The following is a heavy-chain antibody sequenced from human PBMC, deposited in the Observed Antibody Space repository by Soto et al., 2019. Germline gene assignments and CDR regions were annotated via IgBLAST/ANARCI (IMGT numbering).Heavy chain of an antibody. CDR2: INAGNGNT. V-gene: IGHV1-3*01. CDR1: GYTFTSYA. D-gene: IGHD3-9*01. Sequence: SVKVSSKASGYTFTSYAMQWVHQDPGQRLEWMGWINAGNGNTKYSQKFQGRVTITRDTSASTAYMELSSLRSEDTAVYYCARFFQYYDILTGYYRYNWFDPWGQGTLVTVSS. J-gene: IGHJ5*02. CDR3: ARFFQYYDILTGYYRYNWFDP.